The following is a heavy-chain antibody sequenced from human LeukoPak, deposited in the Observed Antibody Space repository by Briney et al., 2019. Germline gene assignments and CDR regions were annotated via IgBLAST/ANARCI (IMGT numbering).Heavy chain of an antibody. CDR2: IYYSGST. CDR3: ARAGGRGVRNFDY. CDR1: GGSISSYY. Sequence: SETLSLTCTVSGGSISSYYWSWIRQPPGKGLEWIGYIYYSGSTNYNPSLKSRVTISVDKSKNQFSLKLSSVTAADTAVYYCARAGGRGVRNFDYWGQGTLVTVSS. J-gene: IGHJ4*02. V-gene: IGHV4-59*12. D-gene: IGHD3-10*01.